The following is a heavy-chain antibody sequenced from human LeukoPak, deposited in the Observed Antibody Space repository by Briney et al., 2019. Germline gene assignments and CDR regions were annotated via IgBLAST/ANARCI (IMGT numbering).Heavy chain of an antibody. D-gene: IGHD2-2*01. J-gene: IGHJ6*02. CDR1: GFSISLYT. CDR2: ISSSSTI. V-gene: IGHV3-48*04. Sequence: GGSLRLSCEASGFSISLYTMNWVRQAPGKGLEWVSYISSSSTIYYADSVKGRFTISRDNAKNSLYLQMNSLRAEDTAVYYCARDDSSTSYYYYGMDVWGQGTTVTVSS. CDR3: ARDDSSTSYYYYGMDV.